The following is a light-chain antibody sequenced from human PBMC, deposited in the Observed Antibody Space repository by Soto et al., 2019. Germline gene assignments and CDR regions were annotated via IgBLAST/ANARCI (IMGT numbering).Light chain of an antibody. V-gene: IGKV3-20*01. CDR1: QSVSSNY. CDR3: QQYGSSLFT. J-gene: IGKJ3*01. Sequence: EIVLTQSPGTLSLSPGERATLSCRASQSVSSNYLAWYQQKPGQAPRLLIYGASSRATGIPDRFSGGGSGTDFTLTISRLEPEDFAVYYCQQYGSSLFTFGPGTKVDIK. CDR2: GAS.